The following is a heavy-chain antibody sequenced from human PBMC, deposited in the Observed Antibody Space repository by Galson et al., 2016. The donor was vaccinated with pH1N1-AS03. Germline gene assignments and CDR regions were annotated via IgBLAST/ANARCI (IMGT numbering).Heavy chain of an antibody. J-gene: IGHJ4*02. CDR3: AKDRLTSLVVQGGFDH. V-gene: IGHV3-23*01. CDR2: INDSGEAT. Sequence: SLRLSCAASGFTFSSHVMAWVRQAPGKGLEWISSINDSGEATYYAESVKGRFTISRDNPDNTLYLQMDSLRAEDTAIYYCAKDRLTSLVVQGGFDHWGQGSLVTVSS. D-gene: IGHD3-16*01. CDR1: GFTFSSHV.